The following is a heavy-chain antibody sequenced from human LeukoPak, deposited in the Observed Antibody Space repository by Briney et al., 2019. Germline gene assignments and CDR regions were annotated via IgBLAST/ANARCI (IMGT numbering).Heavy chain of an antibody. CDR3: ARASTMVRRDDYFDY. V-gene: IGHV4-61*02. J-gene: IGHJ4*02. CDR2: IYTSGST. Sequence: PSQTLSLTCTVSGGSISSGSYYWSWIRQPAGKGLEWIGRIYTSGSTNYNPSLKSRVTISVDTSKNQFSLKLSSVTAADTAVYYCARASTMVRRDDYFDYWGQGTLVTVSS. CDR1: GGSISSGSYY. D-gene: IGHD3-10*01.